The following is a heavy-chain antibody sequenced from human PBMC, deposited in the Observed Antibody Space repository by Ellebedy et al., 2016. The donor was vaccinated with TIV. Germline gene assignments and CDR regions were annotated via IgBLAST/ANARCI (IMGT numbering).Heavy chain of an antibody. CDR3: ARDREGWETDAFDI. CDR1: GFPFSIYW. J-gene: IGHJ3*02. V-gene: IGHV3-7*03. D-gene: IGHD1-26*01. CDR2: IKHGGTEK. Sequence: GGSLRLXXVASGFPFSIYWMTWVRQAPGKGLEWVANIKHGGTEKYYVESVNGRFTISRDDAENSVYLHMNSLRAEDTAVYFCARDREGWETDAFDIWGQGTMVTVSS.